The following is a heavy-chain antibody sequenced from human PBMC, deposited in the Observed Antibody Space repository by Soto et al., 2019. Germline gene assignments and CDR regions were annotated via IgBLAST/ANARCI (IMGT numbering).Heavy chain of an antibody. CDR1: GFTFDGKD. CDR3: AKDSAGRGFSYDPIDY. J-gene: IGHJ4*02. CDR2: ISWNGGSI. V-gene: IGHV3-9*01. Sequence: GSAVKVTCAASGFTFDGKDMHWVRQAPGKGLEWVSGISWNGGSIGYADSVKGRFTISRDNAKNSMYLQMNSLRPEDTALYYCAKDSAGRGFSYDPIDYWGQGTLVTVSS. D-gene: IGHD5-18*01.